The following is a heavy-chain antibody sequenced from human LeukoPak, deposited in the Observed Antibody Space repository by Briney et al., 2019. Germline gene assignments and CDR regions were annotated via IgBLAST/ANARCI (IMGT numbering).Heavy chain of an antibody. CDR1: GFTLSSYW. V-gene: IGHV3-7*01. D-gene: IGHD6-13*01. CDR3: ARENRSWYRTGGRFEP. J-gene: IGHJ5*02. Sequence: GGSLRLSCAASGFTLSSYWMGWVRQAPGKGLEWVANIKQDGREKYSVDSVQGRFTISRDNAKNSLYLQMNSLRAEDTAVYYCARENRSWYRTGGRFEPWGQGTLVTVSS. CDR2: IKQDGREK.